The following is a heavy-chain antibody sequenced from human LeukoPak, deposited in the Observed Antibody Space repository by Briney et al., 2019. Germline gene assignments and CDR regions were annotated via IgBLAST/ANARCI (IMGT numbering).Heavy chain of an antibody. V-gene: IGHV3-15*01. Sequence: GGSLRLSCAASGFTFSSYAMSWVRQAPGKGLEWVGRIRSKTDGGTTDYGAPGKGRFTISRDDSKTTLYLQMNSLKTEDTAVYYCTTDEGVQTGTADYWGQGTLVTVSS. CDR1: GFTFSSYA. J-gene: IGHJ4*02. CDR2: IRSKTDGGTT. D-gene: IGHD1-1*01. CDR3: TTDEGVQTGTADY.